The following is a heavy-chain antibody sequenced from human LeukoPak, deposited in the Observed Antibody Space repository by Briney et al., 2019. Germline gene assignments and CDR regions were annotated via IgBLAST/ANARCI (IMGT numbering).Heavy chain of an antibody. J-gene: IGHJ4*02. CDR1: GFTFTDYV. CDR3: AKGGGYYFDY. V-gene: IGHV3-23*01. Sequence: PGGSLRLSCAASGFTFTDYVMRWVRQAPGKGLEWVSTITTGGSTYYADSVKGRFTISRDTSKNTLYLQMNSLRADDTAVYFCAKGGGYYFDYWGQGTLVTVSS. CDR2: ITTGGST. D-gene: IGHD2-15*01.